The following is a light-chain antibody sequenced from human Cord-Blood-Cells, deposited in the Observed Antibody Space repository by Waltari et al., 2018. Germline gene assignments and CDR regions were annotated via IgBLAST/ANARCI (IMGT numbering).Light chain of an antibody. CDR3: CSYAGSSTLV. CDR2: ECS. CDR1: SSDVGRYNL. J-gene: IGLJ3*02. Sequence: QSAPTQPASVSGSPGQSITISCTGTSSDVGRYNLVSWYQQHPGKAPKLMIYECSKRPSGVSNRFSGSKSGNTASLTISGLQAEDEADYYCCSYAGSSTLVFGGGTKLTVL. V-gene: IGLV2-23*01.